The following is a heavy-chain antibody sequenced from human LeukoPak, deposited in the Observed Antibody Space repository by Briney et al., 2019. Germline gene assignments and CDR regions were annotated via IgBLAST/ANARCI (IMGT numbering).Heavy chain of an antibody. V-gene: IGHV1-2*04. CDR2: INPNSGGT. CDR3: ARGATTTVTTIPLHFDY. D-gene: IGHD4-17*01. Sequence: ASVKVSCKASGYTFTGYYMHWVRQAPGQGLEWMGWINPNSGGTNYAQKFQGWVTMTRDTSISTAYMELSRLRSDDTAVYYCARGATTTVTTIPLHFDYWGQGTLVTVSS. J-gene: IGHJ4*02. CDR1: GYTFTGYY.